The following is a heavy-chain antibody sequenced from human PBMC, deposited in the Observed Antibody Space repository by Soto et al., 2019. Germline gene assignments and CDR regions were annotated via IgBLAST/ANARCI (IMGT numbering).Heavy chain of an antibody. Sequence: TLSLTCAVSGGSISSGGYSWSWIRQPPGKGLEWIGYIYHSGSTYYNPSLKSRVTISVDRSKNQFSLKLSSVTAADTAVYYCASQLDSSGYYGYYGMDVWGQGTTVTVSS. CDR1: GGSISSGGYS. CDR2: IYHSGST. V-gene: IGHV4-30-2*01. CDR3: ASQLDSSGYYGYYGMDV. J-gene: IGHJ6*02. D-gene: IGHD3-22*01.